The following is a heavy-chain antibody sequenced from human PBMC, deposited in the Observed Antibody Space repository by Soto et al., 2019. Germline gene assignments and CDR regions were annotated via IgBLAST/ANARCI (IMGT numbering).Heavy chain of an antibody. CDR3: AREGHNPGWFDP. V-gene: IGHV4-4*07. Sequence: QVQLQESGPGLVKPSETLSLTCTVSGDSINSYYWSWIRQPAGKGLAWIGRIFSSGTTNYNPSLKRRLTIPVDAAKNQISLKLRSVTAADTAVYYCAREGHNPGWFDPWGQGTLGTVS. CDR1: GDSINSYY. CDR2: IFSSGTT. J-gene: IGHJ5*02.